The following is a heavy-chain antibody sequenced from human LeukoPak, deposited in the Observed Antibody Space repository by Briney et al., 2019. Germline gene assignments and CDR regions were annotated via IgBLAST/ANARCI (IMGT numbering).Heavy chain of an antibody. Sequence: GGSLRLSCAASGFTFSIYGMHWVRQAPGKGLEWVTVISHDGSKTYYADSVKGRFAISRDISKNTLYLQMNSLRAEDTAVYYCARGIAVAGTEDYWGQGTLVTVSS. D-gene: IGHD6-19*01. J-gene: IGHJ4*02. V-gene: IGHV3-30*03. CDR1: GFTFSIYG. CDR2: ISHDGSKT. CDR3: ARGIAVAGTEDY.